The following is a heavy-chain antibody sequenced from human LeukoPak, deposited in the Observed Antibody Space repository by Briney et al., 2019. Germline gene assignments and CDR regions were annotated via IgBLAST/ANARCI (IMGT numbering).Heavy chain of an antibody. CDR3: ARDGHAYGRGSPHY. CDR2: ISSSGSTK. V-gene: IGHV3-11*01. D-gene: IGHD3-10*01. Sequence: GGSLRLSCAASGFIFGDYYMSWIRQAPGKGLEWVSYISSSGSTKYYADSVKGRFTISRDNAKNSYLQMNSLRAEDTAVHYCARDGHAYGRGSPHYWGQGTLVTVSS. CDR1: GFIFGDYY. J-gene: IGHJ4*02.